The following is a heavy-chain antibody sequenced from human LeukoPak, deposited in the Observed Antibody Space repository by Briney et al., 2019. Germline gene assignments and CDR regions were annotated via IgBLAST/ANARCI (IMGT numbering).Heavy chain of an antibody. D-gene: IGHD3-3*01. CDR3: ARAYYDFWSGYRYYYYYGMDV. J-gene: IGHJ6*02. Sequence: SETLSLTCAVYGGSFSGYYWSWIRRPPGKGLEWIGEINHSGSTNYNPSLKSRVTISVDTSKNQFSLKLSSVTAADTAVYYCARAYYDFWSGYRYYYYYGMDVWGQGTTVTVSS. CDR1: GGSFSGYY. CDR2: INHSGST. V-gene: IGHV4-34*01.